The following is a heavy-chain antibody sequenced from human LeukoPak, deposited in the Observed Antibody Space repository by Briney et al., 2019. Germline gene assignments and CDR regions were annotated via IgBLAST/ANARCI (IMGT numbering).Heavy chain of an antibody. CDR1: GFTFSSYS. CDR3: ARSRDIAMALFDAFDI. V-gene: IGHV3-21*01. J-gene: IGHJ3*02. Sequence: PGGSLRLSCAASGFTFSSYSMNWVRQAPGKGLEWVSSISSSSSYIYYADSVKGRFTISRDNAKNSLYLQMNSLRAEDTAVYYCARSRDIAMALFDAFDIWGQGTMVTVSS. D-gene: IGHD5-18*01. CDR2: ISSSSSYI.